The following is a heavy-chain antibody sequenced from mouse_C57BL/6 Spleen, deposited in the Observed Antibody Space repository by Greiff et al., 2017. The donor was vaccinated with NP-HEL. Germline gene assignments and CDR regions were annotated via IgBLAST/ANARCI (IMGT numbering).Heavy chain of an antibody. Sequence: VQLQQSGPVLVKPGASVKMSCKASGYTFTDYYMNWVKQRPGQGLEWIGEIDPSDSYTNYNQKFKGKSTLTVDKSSSTAYMQLSSLTSEDSAVYYCARGGYSNYVGFAYWGQGTLVTVSA. CDR3: ARGGYSNYVGFAY. D-gene: IGHD2-5*01. V-gene: IGHV1-69*01. J-gene: IGHJ3*01. CDR1: GYTFTDYY. CDR2: IDPSDSYT.